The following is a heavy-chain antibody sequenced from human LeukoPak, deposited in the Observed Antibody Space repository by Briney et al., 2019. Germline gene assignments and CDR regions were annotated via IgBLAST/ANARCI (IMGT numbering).Heavy chain of an antibody. J-gene: IGHJ4*02. V-gene: IGHV1-46*01. CDR2: INPSGGST. D-gene: IGHD6-19*01. CDR3: AREAEQWLADY. Sequence: GASVKVSCTASGYTFTSYYMHWVRQAPGQGLEWMGIINPSGGSTSYAQKFQGRVTTTRDTSTSTVYMELSSLRSEDTAVYYCAREAEQWLADYWGQGTLITVSS. CDR1: GYTFTSYY.